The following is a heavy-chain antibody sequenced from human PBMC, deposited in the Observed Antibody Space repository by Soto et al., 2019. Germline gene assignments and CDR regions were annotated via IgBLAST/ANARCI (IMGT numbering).Heavy chain of an antibody. CDR3: ARGGRIEGYCSGGSCSKEYFQH. Sequence: SLTFAVYGGAFSGFYWSWGRQPPGEGVVWVGEINHRGSTNYNPSLKSRVTISVDTSKNQFSLKLSSVTAADTAVYYCARGGRIEGYCSGGSCSKEYFQHWGQGTLVTVSS. V-gene: IGHV4-34*01. CDR2: INHRGST. CDR1: GGAFSGFY. J-gene: IGHJ1*01. D-gene: IGHD2-15*01.